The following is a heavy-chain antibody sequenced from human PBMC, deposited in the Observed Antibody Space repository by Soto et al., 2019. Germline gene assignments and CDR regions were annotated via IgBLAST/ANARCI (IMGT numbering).Heavy chain of an antibody. V-gene: IGHV1-58*01. D-gene: IGHD3-16*02. CDR1: GFTFTSSA. CDR3: AAGPLMITFGGVIVPYVYYGMDV. CDR2: IVVGSGNT. Sequence: ASVKVSCKASGFTFTSSAVQWVRQARGQRLEWIGWIVVGSGNTNYAQKFQERVTITRDMSTSTAYMELSSLRSEDSAVYYCAAGPLMITFGGVIVPYVYYGMDVWGQGTTVTVSS. J-gene: IGHJ6*02.